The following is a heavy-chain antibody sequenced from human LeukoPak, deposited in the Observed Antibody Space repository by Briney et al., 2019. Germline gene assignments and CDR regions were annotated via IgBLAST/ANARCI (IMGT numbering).Heavy chain of an antibody. J-gene: IGHJ6*03. V-gene: IGHV4-59*01. CDR3: ARGGYYYLDV. CDR1: GGSISPYY. CDR2: IFHSGTT. Sequence: SETLSLTCTMSGGSISPYYWSWIRQPPGKGLEWIAYIFHSGTTKYNPALKSRVAISLDTPKSQISLRLHSVTDADTAVYYCARGGYYYLDVWGRGTTVTVSS.